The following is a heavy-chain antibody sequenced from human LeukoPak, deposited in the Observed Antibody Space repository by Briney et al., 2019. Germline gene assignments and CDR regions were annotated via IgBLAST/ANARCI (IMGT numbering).Heavy chain of an antibody. V-gene: IGHV1-8*01. Sequence: ASVKVSCKASGYTFTSYDINWVRQATGQGLEWMGWMNPNSGNTGYAQKFQGRVTMTRNTSISTAYMELSSLRPEDTAVYYCARALYCSGGSCYSNSFDIWGQGTMVTVSS. CDR3: ARALYCSGGSCYSNSFDI. D-gene: IGHD2-15*01. CDR2: MNPNSGNT. J-gene: IGHJ3*02. CDR1: GYTFTSYD.